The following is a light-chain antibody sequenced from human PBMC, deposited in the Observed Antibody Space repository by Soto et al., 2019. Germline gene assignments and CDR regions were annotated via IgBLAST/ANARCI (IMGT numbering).Light chain of an antibody. V-gene: IGKV3-20*01. J-gene: IGKJ4*01. Sequence: DIVLTQSPGTLSLSPGERATLSCRASQSIDTISLAWYQQKPGQAPRLLIYGASTRSTGIPDRFGGSGSGTDFTLTISRLEPEDFAVYYCQHYDTSLSTFGGATTVDI. CDR1: QSIDTIS. CDR3: QHYDTSLST. CDR2: GAS.